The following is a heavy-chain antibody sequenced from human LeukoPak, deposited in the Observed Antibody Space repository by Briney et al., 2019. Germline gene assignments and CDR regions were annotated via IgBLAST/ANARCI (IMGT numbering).Heavy chain of an antibody. CDR3: ARSWIQLWLGDLTFDY. Sequence: SQTLSLTCAVSGGSISSTSYYWTWIRPPPGKGLEWVGSISYSGSTYYNPSLKRRVTISVDTSKNQFSLKLTSVPAADTAVYCCARSWIQLWLGDLTFDYWGQGTLVTVSS. J-gene: IGHJ4*02. V-gene: IGHV4-39*01. D-gene: IGHD5-18*01. CDR1: GGSISSTSYY. CDR2: ISYSGST.